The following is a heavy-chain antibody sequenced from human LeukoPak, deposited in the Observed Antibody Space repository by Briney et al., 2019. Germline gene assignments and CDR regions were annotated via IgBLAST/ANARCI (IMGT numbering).Heavy chain of an antibody. D-gene: IGHD5-24*01. CDR2: ISAYNGNT. V-gene: IGHV1-18*01. Sequence: ASVTVSCKASGYTFTSYGISWVRQAPGQGLEWMGWISAYNGNTNYAQKLQGRVTMTTDTSTSTAYMELRSLRSDDTAVYYCARDLGRGGTLYYYYYMDVWGKGTTVTVSS. J-gene: IGHJ6*03. CDR1: GYTFTSYG. CDR3: ARDLGRGGTLYYYYYMDV.